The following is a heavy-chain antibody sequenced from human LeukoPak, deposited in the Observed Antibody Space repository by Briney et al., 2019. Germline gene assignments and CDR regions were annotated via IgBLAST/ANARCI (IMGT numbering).Heavy chain of an antibody. Sequence: SDTLSLPCTVSGGSINDYYWRWLRQPPGKGLEWFGYIHYSGRTNYNPSLKSRVTISVDTSKIQFSLRLTSVTAADTAVYYCARHDYGDTRDYWGPGTLVTVSS. D-gene: IGHD4-17*01. V-gene: IGHV4-59*07. J-gene: IGHJ4*02. CDR3: ARHDYGDTRDY. CDR2: IHYSGRT. CDR1: GGSINDYY.